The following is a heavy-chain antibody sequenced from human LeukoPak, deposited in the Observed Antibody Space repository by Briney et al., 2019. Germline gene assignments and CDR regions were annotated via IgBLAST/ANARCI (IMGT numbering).Heavy chain of an antibody. CDR2: IKHDESKI. D-gene: IGHD3-10*01. CDR1: GFTFSNHG. V-gene: IGHV3-30*02. CDR3: AKESASFHTSGAPFDY. J-gene: IGHJ4*02. Sequence: GGSLRLSCAASGFTFSNHGMHWVRQAPGKGLEWVAFIKHDESKIHYADSVKGRFTVSRDTAKNTLYLQMNSLGVEDTAVYFCAKESASFHTSGAPFDYWGQGTLVTVSS.